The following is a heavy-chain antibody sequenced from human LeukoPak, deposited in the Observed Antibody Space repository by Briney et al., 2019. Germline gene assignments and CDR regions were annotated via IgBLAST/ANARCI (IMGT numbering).Heavy chain of an antibody. V-gene: IGHV3-48*03. CDR3: ARYDYVWGSYRPWYFDY. CDR2: ISSSGSTI. D-gene: IGHD3-16*02. Sequence: GGSLGLSCAASGFTFSSYEMNWVRQAPGKGLEWVSYISSSGSTIYYADSVKGRFTISRDNAKNSLYLQMNSLRAEDTAVYYCARYDYVWGSYRPWYFDYWGQGTLVTVSS. CDR1: GFTFSSYE. J-gene: IGHJ4*02.